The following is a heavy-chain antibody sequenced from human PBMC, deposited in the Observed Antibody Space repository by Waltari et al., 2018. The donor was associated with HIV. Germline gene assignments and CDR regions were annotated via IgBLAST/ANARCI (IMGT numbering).Heavy chain of an antibody. V-gene: IGHV5-51*01. CDR3: ARQWSGSNGWFAY. Sequence: ELQLVQSGEEVKKSGESLRISCVGSGYFFASYWIGWVRRVPGAGLEWVGSIDPGDAETRYGPSFHGQVSTSADKSTSTAYLEWGSLKASDSGTYFCARQWSGSNGWFAYWGKGTLVTVS. J-gene: IGHJ4*02. CDR2: IDPGDAET. CDR1: GYFFASYW. D-gene: IGHD6-19*01.